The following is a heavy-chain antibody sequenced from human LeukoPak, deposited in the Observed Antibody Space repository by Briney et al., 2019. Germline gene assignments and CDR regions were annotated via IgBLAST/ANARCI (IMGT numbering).Heavy chain of an antibody. CDR1: GFTFSSYG. CDR3: AKDAVEQWLVNLDHPADY. V-gene: IGHV3-30*18. Sequence: GGSLRLSCAASGFTFSSYGMHWVRQAPGKGLEWVAVISYGGSNKYYADSVKGRFTISRDNSKNTLYLQMNSLRAEDTAVYYCAKDAVEQWLVNLDHPADYWGQGTLVTVSS. CDR2: ISYGGSNK. J-gene: IGHJ4*02. D-gene: IGHD6-19*01.